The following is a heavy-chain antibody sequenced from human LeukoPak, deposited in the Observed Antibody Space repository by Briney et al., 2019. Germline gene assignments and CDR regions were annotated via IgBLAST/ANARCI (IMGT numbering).Heavy chain of an antibody. CDR2: ISYDGSNK. CDR1: GFTFSSYA. V-gene: IGHV3-30-3*01. D-gene: IGHD3-3*02. J-gene: IGHJ3*02. CDR3: ALAPEPLPLTDDAFDI. Sequence: GGSLRLSCAASGFTFSSYAMHWVRQAPGKGLEWVAVISYDGSNKYYADSVKGRFTISRDNSKNTLYLQMNSLRAEDTAVYYCALAPEPLPLTDDAFDIWGQGTMVTVSS.